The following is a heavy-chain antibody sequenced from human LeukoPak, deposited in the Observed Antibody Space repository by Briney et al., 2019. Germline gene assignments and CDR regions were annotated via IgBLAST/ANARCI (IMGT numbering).Heavy chain of an antibody. CDR1: GGSISSYY. Sequence: SSETLSLTCTVSGGSISSYYWSWIRQPPGKGLEWIGYIYYSGSTNYNPSLKSRVTISVDTSKNQFSLKLSSVTAADTAVYYCARGPDVLRYFDWAPSTYYYYYMDVWGKGTTVTISS. CDR2: IYYSGST. D-gene: IGHD3-9*01. V-gene: IGHV4-59*01. CDR3: ARGPDVLRYFDWAPSTYYYYYMDV. J-gene: IGHJ6*03.